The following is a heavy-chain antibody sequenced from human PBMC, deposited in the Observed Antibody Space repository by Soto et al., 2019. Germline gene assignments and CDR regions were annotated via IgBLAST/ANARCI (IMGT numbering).Heavy chain of an antibody. D-gene: IGHD6-19*01. V-gene: IGHV3-30*02. CDR2: IRYDGSDK. CDR1: GFLCSNFG. CDR3: ARDSLSSGYKHFDC. Sequence: QVHLVESGGGVVQPGGSLRLACGASGFLCSNFGMHWVRQARGKGLEWVAFIRYDGSDKYYVDSVKGRFTISRDDSKNTLSLQMGILRVEASAVYYCARDSLSSGYKHFDCWGQGTLVTVSS. J-gene: IGHJ4*02.